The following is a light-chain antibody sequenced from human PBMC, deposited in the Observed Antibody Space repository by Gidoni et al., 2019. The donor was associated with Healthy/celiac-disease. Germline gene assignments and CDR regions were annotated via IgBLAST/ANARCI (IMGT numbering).Light chain of an antibody. CDR3: QQRSNWPPWT. CDR1: QSVSSY. V-gene: IGKV3-11*01. Sequence: EVVLTQSPATLSLSPGERATLSCRASQSVSSYLAWYQQKPGQAPRLLIYDASNSATGIPARFSGSESGTDFTLTICSLEPEDFAVYYCQQRSNWPPWTFGQGTKVEIK. CDR2: DAS. J-gene: IGKJ1*01.